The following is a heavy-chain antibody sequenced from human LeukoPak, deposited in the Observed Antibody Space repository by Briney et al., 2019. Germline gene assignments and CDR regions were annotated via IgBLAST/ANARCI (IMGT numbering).Heavy chain of an antibody. V-gene: IGHV1-2*02. D-gene: IGHD2-2*02. CDR1: GYTFTGYY. CDR2: VNPNSSGT. J-gene: IGHJ5*02. CDR3: ARVGCSSTSCYNNWFDP. Sequence: GASVKVSCKASGYTFTGYYMHWVRQAPGQGLEWMGWVNPNSSGTNYAQKFQGRVTMTRDTSISTAYMELSRLRSDDTAVYYCARVGCSSTSCYNNWFDPWGQGTLVTVSS.